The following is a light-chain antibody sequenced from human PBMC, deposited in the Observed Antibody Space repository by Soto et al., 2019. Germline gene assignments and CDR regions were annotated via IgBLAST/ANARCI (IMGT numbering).Light chain of an antibody. J-gene: IGKJ1*01. V-gene: IGKV3-15*01. Sequence: EIVLTQSPGTLSLSPWEIATLSCRASQSVSSSYLAWYQQRPGQAPRLLIYGASTRATGVPARFSGSGSGTDFTLTISSLQSEDFAVYYCQQYNIWPPWTFGHGTKVDIK. CDR1: QSVSSSY. CDR3: QQYNIWPPWT. CDR2: GAS.